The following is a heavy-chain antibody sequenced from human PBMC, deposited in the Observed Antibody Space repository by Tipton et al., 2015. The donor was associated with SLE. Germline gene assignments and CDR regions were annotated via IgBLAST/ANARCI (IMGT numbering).Heavy chain of an antibody. CDR1: GFIFSSYA. Sequence: SLRLSCAASGFIFSSYAIHWVRQAPGKGLEWLTVISYDGNNEYYADSVKGRFTISRDNSKNTLYLQMNSLRVEDTAVYYCARAGVQAAIRGNRFDLWGQGTLVTVSS. CDR3: ARAGVQAAIRGNRFDL. CDR2: ISYDGNNE. D-gene: IGHD3-10*01. J-gene: IGHJ5*02. V-gene: IGHV3-30*04.